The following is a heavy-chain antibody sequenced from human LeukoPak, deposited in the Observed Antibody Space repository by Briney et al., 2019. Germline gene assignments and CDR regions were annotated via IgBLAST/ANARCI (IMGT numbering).Heavy chain of an antibody. CDR1: GFIFSNAW. D-gene: IGHD3-10*01. Sequence: GGSLRLSCAVSGFIFSNAWMSWVRQAPGKGLEWVGRIKSQTAGRTTAYASPVKCRFTSSRDDSKNTLYLHMNSPKTKDTAVDYCTSNYGRSPQNYWGQGTLVTVSS. CDR3: TSNYGRSPQNY. J-gene: IGHJ4*02. CDR2: IKSQTAGRTT. V-gene: IGHV3-15*01.